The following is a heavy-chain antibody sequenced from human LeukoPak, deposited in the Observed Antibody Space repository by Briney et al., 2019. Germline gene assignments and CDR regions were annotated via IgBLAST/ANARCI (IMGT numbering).Heavy chain of an antibody. V-gene: IGHV3-53*01. CDR2: IYSGGST. D-gene: IGHD7-27*01. CDR1: GFTFSSYW. J-gene: IGHJ4*02. Sequence: GGSLRLSCAASGFTFSSYWMNWVRQAPGKGLEWVSVIYSGGSTYYADSVKGRFTISRDKSKNTLYLQMNSLRAEDTAVYYCARGGDWGSFDYWRQGTLVTVFS. CDR3: ARGGDWGSFDY.